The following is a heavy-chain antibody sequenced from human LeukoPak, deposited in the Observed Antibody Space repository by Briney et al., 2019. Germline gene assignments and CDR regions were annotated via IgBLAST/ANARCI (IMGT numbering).Heavy chain of an antibody. Sequence: PGGSLRLSCAASGFTFSSYGMHWVRQAPGKGLEWVAVISYDGSNKYYADSVKGRFTISRDNSKNTLYLQMNSLRAEDTAVYYCAKGKGIAVAGTGFNYWGQGTLVTVSS. J-gene: IGHJ4*02. CDR1: GFTFSSYG. CDR3: AKGKGIAVAGTGFNY. D-gene: IGHD6-19*01. CDR2: ISYDGSNK. V-gene: IGHV3-30*18.